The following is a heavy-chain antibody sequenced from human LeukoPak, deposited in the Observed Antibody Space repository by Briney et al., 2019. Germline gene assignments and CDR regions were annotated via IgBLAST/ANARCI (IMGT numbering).Heavy chain of an antibody. CDR3: ARGQYRCYDLRLSRYYYYYMFV. CDR2: IFPIVGTA. V-gene: IGHV1-69*01. J-gene: IGHJ6*03. D-gene: IGHD5-12*01. Sequence: SLRLSCEASVGTFSSFAISWVRQAPGQGLEWMGGIFPIVGTANSAQTFQVRVTITADESTRTAHMKRSRRRSQDPAVYSCARGQYRCYDLRLSRYYYYYMFVWG. CDR1: VGTFSSFA.